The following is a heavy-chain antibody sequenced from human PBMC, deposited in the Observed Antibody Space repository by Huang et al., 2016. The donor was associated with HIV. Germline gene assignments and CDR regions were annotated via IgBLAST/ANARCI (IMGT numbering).Heavy chain of an antibody. J-gene: IGHJ6*02. CDR3: ATKTAGMDI. Sequence: VESGGRSVQPGGSIKLSCVGSTFTFGAYWMSWVSQHPGEGLEWVANIKQDEIEKYYVDCVKGRFNMSRDNARKVLFLEMDNLRVEDTAIYFCATKTAGMDILGQGTTVTVSS. D-gene: IGHD1-7*01. CDR2: IKQDEIEK. CDR1: TFTFGAYW. V-gene: IGHV3-7*01.